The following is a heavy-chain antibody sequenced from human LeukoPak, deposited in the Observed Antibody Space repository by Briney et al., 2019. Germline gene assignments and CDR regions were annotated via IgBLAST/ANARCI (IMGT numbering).Heavy chain of an antibody. CDR1: GFSFSDST. D-gene: IGHD5-18*01. V-gene: IGHV3-73*01. CDR3: TARSDTYGHFDY. Sequence: GGSLKLSCAASGFSFSDSTIHWVRQASGTGLEWVAGIRSKGNSYATSYAASVKGRFTISRDDSKNTAYLQINSLKTQDSAIYYCTARSDTYGHFDYWGQGTLVTVSS. J-gene: IGHJ4*02. CDR2: IRSKGNSYAT.